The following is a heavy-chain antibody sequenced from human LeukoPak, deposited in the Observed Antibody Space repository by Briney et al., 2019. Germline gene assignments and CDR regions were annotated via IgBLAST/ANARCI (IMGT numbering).Heavy chain of an antibody. V-gene: IGHV3-11*06. CDR2: ISSSGSYT. CDR1: GFTFSDYY. Sequence: GVSLRLSCAASGFTFSDYYMSWIRQAPGKGLEWVSYISSSGSYTKYAGSVKGRFTISRDNAKNSLYLQMNTLSAEDTAVYYCARDRGDTNPLDYWGQGTLVTVSS. D-gene: IGHD3-10*01. J-gene: IGHJ4*02. CDR3: ARDRGDTNPLDY.